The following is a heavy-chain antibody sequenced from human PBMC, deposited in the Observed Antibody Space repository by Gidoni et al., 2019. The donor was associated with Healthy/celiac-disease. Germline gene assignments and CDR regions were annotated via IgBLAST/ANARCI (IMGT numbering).Heavy chain of an antibody. CDR3: ARVYGSGDIIDY. J-gene: IGHJ4*02. Sequence: GVQPGRSLRLSCAASGFTFSSYAMHWVRQAPGKGLEWVAVISYDGSNKYYADSVKGRFTISRDNSKNTRYLQMNDLGAEDTAVYYCARVYGSGDIIDYWGQGTLVTVSS. CDR2: ISYDGSNK. V-gene: IGHV3-30-3*01. CDR1: GFTFSSYA. D-gene: IGHD3-10*01.